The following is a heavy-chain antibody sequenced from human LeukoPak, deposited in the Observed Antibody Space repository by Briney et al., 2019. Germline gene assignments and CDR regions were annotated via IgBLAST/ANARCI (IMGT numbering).Heavy chain of an antibody. Sequence: GGSLRLSCAASGFTFSSYEMNWVRQAPGKGLEWVSYISSSSSTIYYADSVKGRFTISRDNAKNSLYLQVNSLRAEDTAVYYCARETGGWYLYWGRGTLVTVSS. J-gene: IGHJ4*02. D-gene: IGHD6-19*01. CDR1: GFTFSSYE. CDR3: ARETGGWYLY. V-gene: IGHV3-48*03. CDR2: ISSSSSTI.